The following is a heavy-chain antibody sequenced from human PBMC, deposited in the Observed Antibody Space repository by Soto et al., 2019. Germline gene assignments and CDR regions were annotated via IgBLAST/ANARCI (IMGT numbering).Heavy chain of an antibody. CDR3: ARDDRRNWFDP. V-gene: IGHV4-59*01. J-gene: IGHJ5*02. CDR2: IYYSGST. CDR1: GGSISSYY. Sequence: QVQLQESGPGLVKPSETLSLTCTVSGGSISSYYWSWIRQPPGKGLEWIGYIYYSGSTNYNPSLKSRVTISVDTSKNQFSLKLSSVTAADTAVYYCARDDRRNWFDPWGQGTLVTVSS.